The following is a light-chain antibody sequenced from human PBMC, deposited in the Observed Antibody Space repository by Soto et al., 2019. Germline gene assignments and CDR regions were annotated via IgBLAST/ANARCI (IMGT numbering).Light chain of an antibody. Sequence: EIVLTQSPCTLSLSPGERATLSCMAIQSVSSSYLAWYQHKPGQASRFLIYGASTRATGIPDRFSGSGSGTDFTLTISRLEPEDFAVYYCQQYATSPTTFGQGTKV. J-gene: IGKJ1*01. CDR1: QSVSSSY. CDR3: QQYATSPTT. CDR2: GAS. V-gene: IGKV3-20*01.